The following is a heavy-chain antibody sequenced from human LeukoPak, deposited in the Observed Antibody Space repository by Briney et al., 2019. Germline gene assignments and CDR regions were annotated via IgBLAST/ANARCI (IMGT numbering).Heavy chain of an antibody. CDR3: ARADTAMAPLDY. Sequence: SVTVSCKPSGYTFTGHYMHWVRQAPGQGLEWMGGIIPIFGTANYAQKFQGRVTITADESTSTAYMELSSLRSEDTAVYYCARADTAMAPLDYWGQGTLVTVSS. V-gene: IGHV1-69*13. J-gene: IGHJ4*02. CDR2: IIPIFGTA. D-gene: IGHD5-18*01. CDR1: GYTFTGHY.